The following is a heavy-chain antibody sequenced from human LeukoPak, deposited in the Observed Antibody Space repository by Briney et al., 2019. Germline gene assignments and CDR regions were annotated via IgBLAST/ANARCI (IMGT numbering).Heavy chain of an antibody. CDR3: AKDSIAAAGGFDY. CDR2: INAGNGKT. D-gene: IGHD6-13*01. J-gene: IGHJ4*02. CDR1: GYTFTNHA. Sequence: GASVKVSCKASGYTFTNHAMQWVRQAPGQRLEWMGWINAGNGKTKYSQKFQGRVTITRDTSASTAYMELSSLRSEDTAVYYCAKDSIAAAGGFDYWGQGTLVTVSS. V-gene: IGHV1-3*01.